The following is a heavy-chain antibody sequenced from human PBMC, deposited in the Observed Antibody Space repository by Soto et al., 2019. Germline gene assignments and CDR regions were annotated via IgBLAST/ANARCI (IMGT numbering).Heavy chain of an antibody. CDR1: GFTFDDYA. V-gene: IGHV3-9*01. CDR3: AKSAGIAARNFVRESNYYYYYYMDV. CDR2: ISWNSGSI. J-gene: IGHJ6*03. Sequence: GGSLRLSCAASGFTFDDYAMHWVRQAPGKGLEWVSGISWNSGSIGYADSVKGRFTISRDNAKNSLYLQMNSLRAEDTALYYCAKSAGIAARNFVRESNYYYYYYMDVWGKGTTVTVSS. D-gene: IGHD6-6*01.